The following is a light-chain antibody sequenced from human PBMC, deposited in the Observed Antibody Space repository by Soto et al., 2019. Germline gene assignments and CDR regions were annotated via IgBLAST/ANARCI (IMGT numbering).Light chain of an antibody. J-gene: IGLJ2*01. CDR2: DVS. CDR1: SSDVGGYNY. V-gene: IGLV2-14*01. CDR3: SSYTSSSTLDVV. Sequence: QSALTQPASVSGSPGQSITIPCTGTSSDVGGYNYVSWYQQHPGKAPKLIIYDVSNRPSGVSNRFSGSKSGNTASLTISGLQAEDEADYYCSSYTSSSTLDVVFGGGTKLTVL.